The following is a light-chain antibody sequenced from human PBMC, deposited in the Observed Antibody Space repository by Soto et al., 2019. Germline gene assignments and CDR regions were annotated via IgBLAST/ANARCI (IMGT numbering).Light chain of an antibody. CDR1: QSVSSSY. V-gene: IGKV3D-20*02. J-gene: IGKJ5*01. CDR2: GAS. Sequence: EIVMTQSPATLSVSPGERATLSCRASQSVSSSYIAWYQQKPGQAPRLLIYGASSRATGIPDRFSGSGSGTDFTLTISSLEPEDFAVYYCQQRSNWPITFGQGTRLEIK. CDR3: QQRSNWPIT.